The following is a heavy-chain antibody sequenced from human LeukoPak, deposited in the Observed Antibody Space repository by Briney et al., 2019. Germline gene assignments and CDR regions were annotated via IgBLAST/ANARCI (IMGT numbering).Heavy chain of an antibody. Sequence: SETLSLTCTVSGGSISSYYWSWIRQPPGKGLEWIGYIYYSGSTNYNPSLKSRVTISVDTSKNQFSLKVSSVTAADTAVYYCARNGYSYGPFDYRGQGTLVTVSS. CDR3: ARNGYSYGPFDY. J-gene: IGHJ4*02. V-gene: IGHV4-59*01. CDR1: GGSISSYY. CDR2: IYYSGST. D-gene: IGHD5-18*01.